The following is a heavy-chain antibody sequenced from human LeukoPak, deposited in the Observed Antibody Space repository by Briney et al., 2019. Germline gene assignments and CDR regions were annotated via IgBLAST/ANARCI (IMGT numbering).Heavy chain of an antibody. Sequence: SGTLSLTCAVSGGSFSGYYWSWVRQPPGKGLEWIGESNPSGDTSYNPSLKSRVIISLDTSKNQFSLKLSSVTAADTAVYFCARGLIDGYNSHSLDYWGQGTLVTVSS. CDR2: SNPSGDT. CDR1: GGSFSGYY. D-gene: IGHD5-24*01. V-gene: IGHV4-34*01. CDR3: ARGLIDGYNSHSLDY. J-gene: IGHJ4*02.